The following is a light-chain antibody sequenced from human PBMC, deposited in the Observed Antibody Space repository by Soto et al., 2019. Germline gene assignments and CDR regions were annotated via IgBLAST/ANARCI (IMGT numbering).Light chain of an antibody. CDR1: QSVSSY. Sequence: EIVLTQSPATLSLSPGERATLSCRASQSVSSYLAWYQQKPGQAPRLLIYGASTRAAGIPARFSGSGSGTDFTLTITSLQSEDFAVYYCQQYNNWPPFTLGPGTKVDIK. V-gene: IGKV3-15*01. CDR3: QQYNNWPPFT. CDR2: GAS. J-gene: IGKJ3*01.